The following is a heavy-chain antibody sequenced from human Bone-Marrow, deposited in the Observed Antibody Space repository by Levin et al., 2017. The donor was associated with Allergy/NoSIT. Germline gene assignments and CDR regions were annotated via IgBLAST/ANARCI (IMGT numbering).Heavy chain of an antibody. D-gene: IGHD5-12*01. CDR1: EFIVSSNY. Sequence: GGSLRLSCAASEFIVSSNYMSWVLQAPGKGLDWVSVIYSGGSAYYAESVKGRFTISRDNSKNTLYLQMNSLRAEDTAVYYCVARSNGMDVWGQGTTVTVSS. CDR2: IYSGGSA. J-gene: IGHJ6*02. V-gene: IGHV3-66*01. CDR3: VARSNGMDV.